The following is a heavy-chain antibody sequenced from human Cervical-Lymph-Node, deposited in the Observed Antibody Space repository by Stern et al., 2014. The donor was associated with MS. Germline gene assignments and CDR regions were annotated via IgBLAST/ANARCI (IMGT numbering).Heavy chain of an antibody. V-gene: IGHV1-69*01. Sequence: QVQLVQSGAEVTKPGSSVKVSCKASVGTFSKFPSSWVRPAPGQGLEWMGGIFPVFGTPTYAQEFRGRVTITADVSTSTVYMELSSLRSDDTAVYYCALSSETSDRWYSLGYDLWGQGTLVTVSS. CDR2: IFPVFGTP. D-gene: IGHD6-13*01. CDR3: ALSSETSDRWYSLGYDL. J-gene: IGHJ5*02. CDR1: VGTFSKFP.